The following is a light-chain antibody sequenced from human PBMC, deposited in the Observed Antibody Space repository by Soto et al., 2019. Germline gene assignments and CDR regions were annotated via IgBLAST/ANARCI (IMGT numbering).Light chain of an antibody. J-gene: IGKJ4*01. CDR2: GAS. Sequence: DIVMTQSPDSLAVSLGERATINCKSSQSVLYSSNNENYLAWCQQKPGQPPKLLIYGASTRESGVPDRFSGGGSGTDFTLTISSLQAEDVAVYYCQQYYTTLTFGGGTKVEIK. CDR1: QSVLYSSNNENY. CDR3: QQYYTTLT. V-gene: IGKV4-1*01.